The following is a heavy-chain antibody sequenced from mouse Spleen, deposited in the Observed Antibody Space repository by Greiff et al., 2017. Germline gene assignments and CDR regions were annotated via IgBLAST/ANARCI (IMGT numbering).Heavy chain of an antibody. D-gene: IGHD1-2*01. CDR3: ARGTHHYYGYPSAY. V-gene: IGHV1-64*01. J-gene: IGHJ3*01. Sequence: QVQLQQPGAELVKPGASVKLSCKASGYTFTSYWMHWVKQRPGQGLEWIGMIHPNSGSTNYNEKFKSKATLTVDKSSSTAYMQLSSLTSEDSAVYYCARGTHHYYGYPSAYWGQGTLVTVSA. CDR2: IHPNSGST. CDR1: GYTFTSYW.